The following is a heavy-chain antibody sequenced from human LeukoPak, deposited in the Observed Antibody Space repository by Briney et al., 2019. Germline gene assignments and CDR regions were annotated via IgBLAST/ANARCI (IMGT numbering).Heavy chain of an antibody. V-gene: IGHV4-39*07. D-gene: IGHD1-1*01. CDR2: IYYSEST. CDR3: AIQDPSRVVGHSTTGTIGPVGY. CDR1: GGSISSSSYY. J-gene: IGHJ4*02. Sequence: SETLSLTCTVSGGSISSSSYYWGWIRQPPGKGLEWIGSIYYSESTYYNPSLKSRVTISVDTSKNQFSLKLSSVTAAGTAVYYCAIQDPSRVVGHSTTGTIGPVGYWGQGTLVTVSS.